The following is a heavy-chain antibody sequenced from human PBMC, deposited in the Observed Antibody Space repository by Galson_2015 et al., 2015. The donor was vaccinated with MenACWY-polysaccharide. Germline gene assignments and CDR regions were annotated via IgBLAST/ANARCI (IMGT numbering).Heavy chain of an antibody. CDR3: GSGRNGWYGVGGY. D-gene: IGHD6-19*01. CDR1: GFTFNSYA. CDR2: ISYDASNK. Sequence: SLRLSCAASGFTFNSYAMHWVRQAPGKGLEWVAVISYDASNKYYADSVEGRFTISRDNSENTLYLQMNSLGAEDTAVYYCGSGRNGWYGVGGYWGQGILVTVSS. V-gene: IGHV3-30-3*01. J-gene: IGHJ4*02.